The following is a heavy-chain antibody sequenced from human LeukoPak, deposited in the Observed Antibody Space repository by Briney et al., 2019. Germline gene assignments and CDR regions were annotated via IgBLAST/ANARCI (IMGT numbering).Heavy chain of an antibody. CDR3: ARDNYAGANWFDP. CDR2: IIPIFGTA. CDR1: GGTFSSYA. D-gene: IGHD1-7*01. Sequence: GASVKVSCKASGGTFSSYAISWVRQAPGQGLEWMGGIIPIFGTANYAQKFQGRVTITTYESTSTAYMELSSLRSEDTAVYYCARDNYAGANWFDPWGQGTLVTVSS. V-gene: IGHV1-69*05. J-gene: IGHJ5*02.